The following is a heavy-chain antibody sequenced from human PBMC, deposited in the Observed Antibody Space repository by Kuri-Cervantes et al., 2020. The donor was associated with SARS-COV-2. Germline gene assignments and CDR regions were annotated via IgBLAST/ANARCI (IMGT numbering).Heavy chain of an antibody. J-gene: IGHJ4*02. Sequence: GSLRLSCAVYGGSFSGYYWSWIRQPPGKGLEWIGEINHSGSTNYNPSLKSRVTISVDTSKNQFSLKLSSVTAADTAVYYCARDAGIQLWSEIYYFDYWGQGTLVTVSS. CDR2: INHSGST. D-gene: IGHD5-18*01. CDR1: GGSFSGYY. CDR3: ARDAGIQLWSEIYYFDY. V-gene: IGHV4-34*01.